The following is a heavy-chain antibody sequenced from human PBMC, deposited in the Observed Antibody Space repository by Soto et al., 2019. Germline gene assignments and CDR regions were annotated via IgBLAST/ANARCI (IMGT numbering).Heavy chain of an antibody. V-gene: IGHV3-30*18. CDR1: GFTFSNYG. Sequence: QVQLVESGGGVVQPGRSLRLSCAASGFTFSNYGMHWVRQAPGKGLEWVAVISYDGSNIEYADSVKGRFTISRDNSKNKLYLQMDSLRAEDTAVYYCPKEREEWLVWVLPEGYWGQGTLVTVSS. J-gene: IGHJ4*02. CDR2: ISYDGSNI. D-gene: IGHD3-16*01. CDR3: PKEREEWLVWVLPEGY.